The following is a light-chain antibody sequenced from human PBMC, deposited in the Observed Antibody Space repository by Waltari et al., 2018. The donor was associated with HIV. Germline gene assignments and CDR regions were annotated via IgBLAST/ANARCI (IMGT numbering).Light chain of an antibody. CDR1: YSNFGRFY. V-gene: IGLV1-47*01. CDR2: QNN. Sequence: QSALIQPPSVSGTPAQTVIISCSGSYSNFGRFYDHWYRHLPGTNPTLLIYQNNQRPSGVSDRFTGSKSVSSASLVIIGLRGDDEGDYFCAAWDATPKSHWIFGGGTSLTVL. CDR3: AAWDATPKSHWI. J-gene: IGLJ2*01.